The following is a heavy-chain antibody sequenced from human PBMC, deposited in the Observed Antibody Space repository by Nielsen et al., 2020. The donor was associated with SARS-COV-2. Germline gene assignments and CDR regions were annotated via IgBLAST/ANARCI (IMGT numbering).Heavy chain of an antibody. D-gene: IGHD2-8*01. CDR3: TTDPAPRCFGY. CDR1: GFTFSNAW. Sequence: GGSVRLSCAVSGFTFSNAWMSWVRQAPGKGLEWVGRIKSRPDGGTTDFAAPVKDRFTISRDDSKNTLYLQMNSLKTEDTAFYYCTTDPAPRCFGYWGQGTLVTVSS. CDR2: IKSRPDGGTT. V-gene: IGHV3-15*01. J-gene: IGHJ4*02.